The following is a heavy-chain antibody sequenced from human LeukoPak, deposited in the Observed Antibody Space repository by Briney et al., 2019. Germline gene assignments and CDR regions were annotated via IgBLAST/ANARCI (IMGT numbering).Heavy chain of an antibody. CDR1: GGSFSGYY. V-gene: IGHV4-34*01. D-gene: IGHD3-16*02. CDR2: INHSGST. CDR3: ARGPAYYDYVWGSYRRAYNWFDP. J-gene: IGHJ5*02. Sequence: SETLSLTCAVYGGSFSGYYWSWIRQPPGKGLEWIGEINHSGSTNYNPSLKSRVTISVDTSKNQFSLKLSSVTAADTAVYYCARGPAYYDYVWGSYRRAYNWFDPWGQGTLVTVSS.